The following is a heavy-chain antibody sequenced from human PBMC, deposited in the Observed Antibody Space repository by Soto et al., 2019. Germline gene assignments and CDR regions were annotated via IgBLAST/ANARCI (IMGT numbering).Heavy chain of an antibody. Sequence: GGSLRLSCAASGFTFSSYGMHWVRQAPGKGLEWVAVISNDGSSEYYADSVKGRFTISRDNSKNTLYLQMNNLRAEDTAVYYCAKGGYNYGFLFDCWGQGTLVTVSS. V-gene: IGHV3-30*18. CDR2: ISNDGSSE. J-gene: IGHJ4*02. CDR3: AKGGYNYGFLFDC. D-gene: IGHD5-18*01. CDR1: GFTFSSYG.